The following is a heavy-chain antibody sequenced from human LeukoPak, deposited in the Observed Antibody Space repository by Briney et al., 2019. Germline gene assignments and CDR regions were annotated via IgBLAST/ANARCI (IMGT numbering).Heavy chain of an antibody. J-gene: IGHJ4*02. CDR1: GFTFSSYA. CDR3: VKEGSRSNWNYVRGSFDY. CDR2: ISSNGGST. V-gene: IGHV3-64D*06. Sequence: PGGSLRLSCSASGFTFSSYAMHWVRQAPGKGLEYVSAISSNGGSTYYADSVKGRFTISRDNSKNTLYLQMSSLRAEDTAVYYCVKEGSRSNWNYVRGSFDYWGQGTLVTVSS. D-gene: IGHD1-7*01.